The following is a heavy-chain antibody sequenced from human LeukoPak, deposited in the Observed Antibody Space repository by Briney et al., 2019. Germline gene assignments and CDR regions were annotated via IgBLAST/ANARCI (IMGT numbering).Heavy chain of an antibody. V-gene: IGHV3-30-3*01. J-gene: IGHJ4*02. D-gene: IGHD2-2*01. CDR2: ISYDGSNK. CDR3: ARDGVPAAIDY. CDR1: GFTFSSYA. Sequence: QPGRSLRLSRAASGFTFSSYAMHWVRQAPGKGLEWVAVISYDGSNKYYADSVKGRFTTSRDNAKNSLYLQMNSLRAEDTAVYYCARDGVPAAIDYWGQGTLVTVSS.